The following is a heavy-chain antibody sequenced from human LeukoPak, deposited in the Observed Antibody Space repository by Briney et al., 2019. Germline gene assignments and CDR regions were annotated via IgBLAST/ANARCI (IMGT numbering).Heavy chain of an antibody. J-gene: IGHJ4*02. CDR1: GFTFSNSG. CDR3: TSGRQWLAFDY. CDR2: ISYDGSNK. V-gene: IGHV3-30*03. D-gene: IGHD6-19*01. Sequence: PGKSLRLSCAASGFTFSNSGMHWVRQAPGKGLEWVAVISYDGSNKYYADSVKGRFTISRDNSKNTLYLQMNSLRVEDTAVYYCTSGRQWLAFDYWGQGTLVTVSS.